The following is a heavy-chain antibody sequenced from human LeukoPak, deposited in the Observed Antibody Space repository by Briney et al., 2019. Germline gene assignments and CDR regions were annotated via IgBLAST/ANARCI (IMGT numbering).Heavy chain of an antibody. J-gene: IGHJ4*02. CDR1: GFTFNNYG. CDR2: IRSDGKDR. V-gene: IGHV3-30*02. Sequence: QTGGSLRLSCVASGFTFNNYGMHWVRQAPGKGLEWVAFIRSDGKDRYYAESAKGRFTISRDNSKNTVYLQMNSLRAEDTALYYCAKTLRNTNHEGGCWEGDCWGQGTLVTVSS. D-gene: IGHD1-26*01. CDR3: AKTLRNTNHEGGCWEGDC.